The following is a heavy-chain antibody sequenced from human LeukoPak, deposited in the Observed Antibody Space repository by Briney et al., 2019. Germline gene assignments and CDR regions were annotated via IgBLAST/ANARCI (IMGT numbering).Heavy chain of an antibody. Sequence: PSETLSLTCTVSNDSIINSNYYWGWIRQPPGKGLEWIGTIYYSGSTYYNPSLKSRVSISLDTSKSQFSLKLTSVTAADTAVYYCARDIVVVVAATDAFDIWGQGTMVTVSS. D-gene: IGHD2-15*01. V-gene: IGHV4-39*07. J-gene: IGHJ3*02. CDR1: NDSIINSNYY. CDR3: ARDIVVVVAATDAFDI. CDR2: IYYSGST.